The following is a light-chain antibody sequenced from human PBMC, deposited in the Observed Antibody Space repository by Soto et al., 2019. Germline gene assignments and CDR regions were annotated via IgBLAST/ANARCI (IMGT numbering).Light chain of an antibody. CDR1: SSDVGGYKF. Sequence: QSALTQPRSVSGSPGQSVTISCTGTSSDVGGYKFVSWYQDHPGKAPKVMIYDVDKRPSGVPDRFSGSKSGNTASLTISGLQGEDEADYYCCSYAGDYSYVFGTGTKLTVL. CDR2: DVD. J-gene: IGLJ1*01. V-gene: IGLV2-11*01. CDR3: CSYAGDYSYV.